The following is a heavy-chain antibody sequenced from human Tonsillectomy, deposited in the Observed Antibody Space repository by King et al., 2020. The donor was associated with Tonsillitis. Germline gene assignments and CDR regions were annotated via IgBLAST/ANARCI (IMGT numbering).Heavy chain of an antibody. CDR1: GGSISRSGYY. J-gene: IGHJ3*02. V-gene: IGHV4-39*01. CDR3: VTKVFILEAFEI. CDR2: MYYSGSP. D-gene: IGHD3-3*01. Sequence: QLQESGPGLVKPSETLSLTCTVSGGSISRSGYYWGWIRQAPGKGLEGIGTMYYSGSPYYNPSLKSRVTVSVDTSKNQFSLNLSSVTAADTAVYYCVTKVFILEAFEIWGQGTLVTVSS.